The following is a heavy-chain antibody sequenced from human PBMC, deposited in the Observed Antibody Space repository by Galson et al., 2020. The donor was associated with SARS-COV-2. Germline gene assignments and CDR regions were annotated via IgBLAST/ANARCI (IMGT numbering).Heavy chain of an antibody. D-gene: IGHD2-8*02. CDR1: GGSISSGGYY. CDR2: IYYSGGT. J-gene: IGHJ4*02. CDR3: ARAIITGGFDY. V-gene: IGHV4-31*03. Sequence: SETLSLTCTVPGGSISSGGYYWSWIRQHPGKGLEWMGYIYYSGGTYYNPSLKSRVAISVDTSKNQFSLKLSSVTAADTAVYYCARAIITGGFDYWGQGTLVTVSS.